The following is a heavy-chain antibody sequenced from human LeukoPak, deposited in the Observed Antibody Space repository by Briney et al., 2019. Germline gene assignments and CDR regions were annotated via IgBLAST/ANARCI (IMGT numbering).Heavy chain of an antibody. Sequence: GGSLRLSCAASGFIFSSYAMHWVRQAPGKGLEWVAVISYDGSNEYYADSVKGRFTISRDNSKNTLYLQMNSLRPEDTAVYYCAKGSSPFDYWGQGTLVTVSS. CDR2: ISYDGSNE. D-gene: IGHD6-13*01. CDR3: AKGSSPFDY. J-gene: IGHJ4*02. CDR1: GFIFSSYA. V-gene: IGHV3-30*04.